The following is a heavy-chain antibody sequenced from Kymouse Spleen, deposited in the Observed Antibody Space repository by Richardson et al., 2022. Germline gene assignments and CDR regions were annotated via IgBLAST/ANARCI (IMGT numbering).Heavy chain of an antibody. V-gene: IGHV3-74*01. CDR1: GFTFSSYW. Sequence: EVQLVESGGGLVQPGGSLRLSCAASGFTFSSYWMHWVRQAPGKGLVWVSRINSDGSSTSYADSVKGRFTISRDNAKNTLYLQMNSLRAEDTAVYYCAREHSGSYYYYGMDVWGQGTTVTVSS. CDR3: AREHSGSYYYYGMDV. CDR2: INSDGSST. J-gene: IGHJ6*02. D-gene: IGHD1-26*01.